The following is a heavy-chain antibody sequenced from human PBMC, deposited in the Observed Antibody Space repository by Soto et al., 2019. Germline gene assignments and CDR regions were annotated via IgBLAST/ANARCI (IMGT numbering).Heavy chain of an antibody. CDR2: INAGNGNT. J-gene: IGHJ4*02. CDR3: ARVDFWSGYYISFDY. V-gene: IGHV1-3*01. D-gene: IGHD3-3*01. Sequence: QVQLVQSGAEVKKPGASVKVSCKASGYTFTSYAMHWVRQAPGQRLEWMGWINAGNGNTKYSQKFQGRVTITRDTCASTAYMELSSLRSEDTAVYYCARVDFWSGYYISFDYWGQGTLVTVSS. CDR1: GYTFTSYA.